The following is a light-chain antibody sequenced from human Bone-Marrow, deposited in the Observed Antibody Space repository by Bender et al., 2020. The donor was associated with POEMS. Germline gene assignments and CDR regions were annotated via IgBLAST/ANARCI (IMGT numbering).Light chain of an antibody. Sequence: QSVLTQPTSASGTPGQRVTISCSGGSSNIGAHAVNWYQHLPGTAPKLLTYSSHHRPSGVPDRFSASKSGTSASLAMSGLQSADEADYYCAAWDDSLDGLWVFGGGTRLTVL. V-gene: IGLV1-44*01. J-gene: IGLJ3*02. CDR1: SSNIGAHA. CDR3: AAWDDSLDGLWV. CDR2: SSH.